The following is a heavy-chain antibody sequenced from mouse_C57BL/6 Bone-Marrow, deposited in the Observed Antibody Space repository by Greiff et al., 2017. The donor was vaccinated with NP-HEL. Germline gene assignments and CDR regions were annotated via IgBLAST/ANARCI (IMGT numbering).Heavy chain of an antibody. CDR3: ARPYGSQYFDV. Sequence: EVKLVESGGGLVQPGGSLKLSCAASGFTFSDYYMYWVRQTPEKRLEWVAYISNGGGSTYYPDTVKGRFTISRDNAKNTLYLQMSRLKSEDTAMYYCARPYGSQYFDVWGTGTTVTVSS. CDR1: GFTFSDYY. CDR2: ISNGGGST. D-gene: IGHD1-1*01. V-gene: IGHV5-12*01. J-gene: IGHJ1*03.